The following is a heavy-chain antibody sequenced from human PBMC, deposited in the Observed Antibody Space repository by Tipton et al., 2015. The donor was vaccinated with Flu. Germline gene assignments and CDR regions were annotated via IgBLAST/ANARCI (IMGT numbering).Heavy chain of an antibody. D-gene: IGHD3-9*01. CDR3: ARDPGAYYDFMTGHRTGNIYDI. CDR1: GYTFTSYG. CDR2: ISSYNGNT. Sequence: QVQLVQSGPEVKKPGASVKVSCKASGYTFTSYGISWVRQAPGQGLEWMGWISSYNGNTNYAQKLQGRVTMTTDTSTSTAYMELRSLRSDDTAVYYCARDPGAYYDFMTGHRTGNIYDIWGHGTMVTVSS. J-gene: IGHJ3*02. V-gene: IGHV1-18*01.